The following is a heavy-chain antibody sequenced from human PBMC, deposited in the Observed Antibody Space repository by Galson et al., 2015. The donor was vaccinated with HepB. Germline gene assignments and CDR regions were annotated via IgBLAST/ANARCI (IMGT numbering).Heavy chain of an antibody. D-gene: IGHD3-22*01. Sequence: SLRLSCAASGFTFSDFYMSWIRQAPGKGLEWVSYISSSGSTIYYADSVKGRFTISRDNAKNSLYLQMNSLRDEDTAVYYCARDMGGYYYYDYWGQGTLVTVSS. V-gene: IGHV3-11*04. CDR1: GFTFSDFY. CDR2: ISSSGSTI. CDR3: ARDMGGYYYYDY. J-gene: IGHJ4*02.